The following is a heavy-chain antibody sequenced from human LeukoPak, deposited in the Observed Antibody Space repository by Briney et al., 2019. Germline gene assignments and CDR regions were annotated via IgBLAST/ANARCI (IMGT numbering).Heavy chain of an antibody. J-gene: IGHJ6*02. D-gene: IGHD3-22*01. CDR1: GYTFTSYA. Sequence: GASVKVSCKASGYTFTSYAMHWVRQAPGQRLEWMGWINAGNGNTKYSQKFQGRVTITRDTSASTAYMELSSLRSEDTAVYYCARELNYYDNSGYYTYYYGMDVRGQGTTVTVSS. CDR3: ARELNYYDNSGYYTYYYGMDV. CDR2: INAGNGNT. V-gene: IGHV1-3*01.